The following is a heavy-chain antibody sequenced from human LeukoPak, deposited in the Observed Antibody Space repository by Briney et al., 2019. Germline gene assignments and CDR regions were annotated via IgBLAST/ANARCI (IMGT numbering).Heavy chain of an antibody. V-gene: IGHV3-23*01. CDR3: ARGRKGDAFDI. J-gene: IGHJ3*02. CDR2: ISDSGFTT. CDR1: GFTFSNYA. Sequence: PAGGSLRLSCAASGFTFSNYAMSWVRQAPGKGLEWVSAISDSGFTTYYADSVKGRFTVSRDNSKSTLYLQMNSLRAEDTAVYYCARGRKGDAFDIWGQGTMVTVSS.